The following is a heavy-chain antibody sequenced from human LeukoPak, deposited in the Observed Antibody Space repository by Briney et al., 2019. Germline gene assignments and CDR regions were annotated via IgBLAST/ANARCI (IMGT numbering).Heavy chain of an antibody. J-gene: IGHJ3*02. CDR1: EYSFTSFW. V-gene: IGHV5-51*01. CDR3: ARDTSSGYYYDAFDI. CDR2: IYPGDSDT. Sequence: PGESPKISCKGSEYSFTSFWIGWVRQMPGKGLEWMGIIYPGDSDTRYSPSFQGQVTISADKSITTAYLQWSSLKASDTAMYYCARDTSSGYYYDAFDIWGQGTMVTVSS. D-gene: IGHD3-22*01.